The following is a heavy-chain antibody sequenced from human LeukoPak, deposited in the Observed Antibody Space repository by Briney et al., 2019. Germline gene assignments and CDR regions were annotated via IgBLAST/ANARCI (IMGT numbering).Heavy chain of an antibody. CDR2: IFASGST. J-gene: IGHJ4*02. CDR1: GASINSDY. Sequence: SETLSLTCTVSGASINSDYWTWVRQVAGKGLEWIGRIFASGSTNYNPYLGSRITMSVDTSKNQFSLDLSSVTAADTAVYYCARVFYYGSGSYVDYWGQGTLVTVSS. D-gene: IGHD3-10*01. CDR3: ARVFYYGSGSYVDY. V-gene: IGHV4-4*07.